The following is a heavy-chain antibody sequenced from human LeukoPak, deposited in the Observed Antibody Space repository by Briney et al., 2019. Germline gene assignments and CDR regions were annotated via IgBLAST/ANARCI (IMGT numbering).Heavy chain of an antibody. J-gene: IGHJ3*02. V-gene: IGHV4-34*01. D-gene: IGHD3-10*01. CDR2: INHSGST. Sequence: SETLSLTCAVYGGSFSGYYWSWIRQPPGKGLEWIGEINHSGSTNYNPSLKSRVTISVDTSKSQFSLKLSSVTAADTAVYFCARLGGSASRPFDIWGQGTMVTVSS. CDR1: GGSFSGYY. CDR3: ARLGGSASRPFDI.